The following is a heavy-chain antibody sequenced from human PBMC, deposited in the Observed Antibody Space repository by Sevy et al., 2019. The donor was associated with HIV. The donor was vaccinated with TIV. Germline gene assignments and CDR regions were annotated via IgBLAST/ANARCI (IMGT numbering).Heavy chain of an antibody. CDR2: MRQDGRET. Sequence: GGSLRLSCEASGFSFSDYWMTWVRQAPGKGLEWVANMRQDGRETYYVDSVKGRFTVSRDNAKNSLWLQMNSLRAEDTAVYYCARGISGSGSRLGLGYWGQGTLVTVS. J-gene: IGHJ4*02. D-gene: IGHD3-10*01. CDR3: ARGISGSGSRLGLGY. V-gene: IGHV3-7*03. CDR1: GFSFSDYW.